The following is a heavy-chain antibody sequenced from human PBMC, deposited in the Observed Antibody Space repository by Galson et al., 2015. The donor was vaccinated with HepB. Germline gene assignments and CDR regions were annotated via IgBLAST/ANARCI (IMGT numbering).Heavy chain of an antibody. V-gene: IGHV1-2*02. CDR3: ARVLTVRTALRAFDI. D-gene: IGHD4-17*01. CDR2: INPNSGGT. Sequence: SVKVSCKASGYTFTGYYMHWVRQAPGQGLEWMGWINPNSGGTNYAQKFQGRVTMTRDTSISTAYMELSRLRSDDTAVYYCARVLTVRTALRAFDIWGQGTMVTVSS. J-gene: IGHJ3*02. CDR1: GYTFTGYY.